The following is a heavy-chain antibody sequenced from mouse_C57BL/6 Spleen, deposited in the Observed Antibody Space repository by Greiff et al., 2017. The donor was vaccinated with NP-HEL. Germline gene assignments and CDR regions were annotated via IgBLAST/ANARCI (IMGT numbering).Heavy chain of an antibody. CDR1: GYAFTNYL. CDR3: ARSGYSNYVEAMDY. V-gene: IGHV1-54*01. J-gene: IGHJ4*01. Sequence: QVQLQQSGAELVRPGTSVKVSCKASGYAFTNYLIEWVKQRPGQGLEWIGVINPGSGGTNYNEKFKGKATLTADKSSSTAYMQLSSLTSEDSAVYFCARSGYSNYVEAMDYWGQGTSVTVSS. D-gene: IGHD2-5*01. CDR2: INPGSGGT.